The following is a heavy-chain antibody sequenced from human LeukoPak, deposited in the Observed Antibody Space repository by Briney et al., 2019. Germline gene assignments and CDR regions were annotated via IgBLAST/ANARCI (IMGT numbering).Heavy chain of an antibody. D-gene: IGHD3-22*01. CDR1: GGSISSSIYY. CDR2: TCCSGRT. Sequence: PSETLSLTCTVSGGSISSSIYYWGWIRQPPGKGLEWIGSTCCSGRTYYNPSLKSRVTISVDTSKIHFSLKLSSVTAADTAVYYCARGFYYDSGGGSPPGYWGQGTLVTVSS. CDR3: ARGFYYDSGGGSPPGY. V-gene: IGHV4-39*02. J-gene: IGHJ4*02.